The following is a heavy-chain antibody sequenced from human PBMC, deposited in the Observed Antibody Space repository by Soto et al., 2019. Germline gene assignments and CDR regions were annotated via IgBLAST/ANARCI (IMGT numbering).Heavy chain of an antibody. CDR3: ARDMGTMVRGVISYYYGMDV. Sequence: GGSLRLSCAASGFTFSSYWMSWVRQAPGKGLEWVANIKQDGSEKYYEDSVKGRFTTSRDNAKNSLYLQMNSLRAEDTAVYYCARDMGTMVRGVISYYYGMDVWGQGTTVTVSS. CDR1: GFTFSSYW. D-gene: IGHD3-10*01. V-gene: IGHV3-7*05. CDR2: IKQDGSEK. J-gene: IGHJ6*02.